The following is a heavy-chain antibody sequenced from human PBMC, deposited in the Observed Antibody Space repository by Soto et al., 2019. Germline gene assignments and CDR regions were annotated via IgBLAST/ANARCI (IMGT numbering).Heavy chain of an antibody. CDR2: INHSGST. V-gene: IGHV4-34*01. Sequence: PSETLSLTCAVYGGSFSGYYWSWIRQPPGKGLEWIGEINHSGSTNYNPSLKSRVTISVDTSKNKFSLKLSSVTAVDTAVYYCARNGSYYDFWSGYYFGGGMDVWGQGKTVTVS. CDR1: GGSFSGYY. J-gene: IGHJ6*02. D-gene: IGHD3-3*01. CDR3: ARNGSYYDFWSGYYFGGGMDV.